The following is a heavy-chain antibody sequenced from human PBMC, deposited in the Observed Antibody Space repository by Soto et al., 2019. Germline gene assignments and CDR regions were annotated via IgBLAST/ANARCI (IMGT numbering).Heavy chain of an antibody. D-gene: IGHD1-26*01. CDR1: GFTFSGSA. CDR2: IRSKANNYAT. Sequence: EVQLVESGGGLVRPGGPLKLSCAASGFTFSGSARHWVRRASGKGLEWVGRIRSKANNYATAYAASVKGRFTISRDDSKNTAYLQMNSLKTEDTAVYYCTDGKGYWGQGTLVTVSS. J-gene: IGHJ4*02. V-gene: IGHV3-73*01. CDR3: TDGKGY.